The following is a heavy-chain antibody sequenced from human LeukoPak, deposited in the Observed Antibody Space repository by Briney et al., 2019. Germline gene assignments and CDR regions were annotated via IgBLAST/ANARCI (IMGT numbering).Heavy chain of an antibody. CDR2: ISSSGSTI. J-gene: IGHJ4*02. CDR3: ARKAREGPIDY. V-gene: IGHV3-11*01. Sequence: GGSLRLSCAASGFTFSDYYMSWIRQAPGKGLGWVSYISSSGSTIYYADSVKGRFTISRDNAKNSLYLQMNCLRAEDTAVYYCARKAREGPIDYWGQGTLVTVSS. CDR1: GFTFSDYY.